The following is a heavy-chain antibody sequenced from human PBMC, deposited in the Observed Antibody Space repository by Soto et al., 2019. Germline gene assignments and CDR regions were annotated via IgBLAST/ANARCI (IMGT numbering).Heavy chain of an antibody. CDR1: GFAISSKY. CDR3: VQTTGWPGFDF. D-gene: IGHD6-19*01. Sequence: PGGSLRLSCAASGFAISSKYMTWVRQAPGKGLEWVSVIYGGGTTYYADSVKGRFTISRDTSKNTLYLQMNSLRAEDTAVYYCVQTTGWPGFDFWGQGTXVTVSS. V-gene: IGHV3-53*01. J-gene: IGHJ4*02. CDR2: IYGGGTT.